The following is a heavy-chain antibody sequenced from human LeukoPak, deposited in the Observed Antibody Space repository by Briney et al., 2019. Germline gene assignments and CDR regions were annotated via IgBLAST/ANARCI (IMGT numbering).Heavy chain of an antibody. D-gene: IGHD6-19*01. V-gene: IGHV3-9*01. CDR1: GFTFDNYA. J-gene: IGHJ4*02. CDR2: ISWNSGYI. Sequence: GGSLRLSCGASGFTFDNYAMHWVRQAPGKGLEWLSIISWNSGYIGYADSVKGRFTISRDNAKKSLDLQMNSLRAEDTAFYYCAKVRGTYSSGYFFDYWGQGTLVTVSS. CDR3: AKVRGTYSSGYFFDY.